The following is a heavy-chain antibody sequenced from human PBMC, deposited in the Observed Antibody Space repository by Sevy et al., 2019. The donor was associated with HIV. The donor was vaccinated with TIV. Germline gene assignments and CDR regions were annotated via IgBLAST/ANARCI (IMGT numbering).Heavy chain of an antibody. CDR1: GGTFSTHG. CDR2: IIPIFGTA. V-gene: IGHV1-69*13. CDR3: ARDPKHVDWFDP. Sequence: ASVKVSCKASGGTFSTHGISWVRQAPGQGLEWMGGIIPIFGTANYAQKFQGRVTITADESTSTAYMELSSLRSEDTAVYYCARDPKHVDWFDPWGQGTLVTVSS. D-gene: IGHD5-12*01. J-gene: IGHJ5*02.